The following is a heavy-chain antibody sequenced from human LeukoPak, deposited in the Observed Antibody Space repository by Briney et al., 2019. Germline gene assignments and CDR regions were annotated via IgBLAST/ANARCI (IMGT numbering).Heavy chain of an antibody. V-gene: IGHV3-11*01. CDR3: ASLYYDPDAFDM. D-gene: IGHD3-16*01. CDR1: GFTVSSNY. J-gene: IGHJ3*02. Sequence: GGSLRLSCAASGFTVSSNYMSWVRQAPGKGLEWVSYISGSSSSIFYADSVKGRFTISRDNAKNSLYLQMSSLRAEDTALYYCASLYYDPDAFDMWGQGTLVTVSS. CDR2: ISGSSSSI.